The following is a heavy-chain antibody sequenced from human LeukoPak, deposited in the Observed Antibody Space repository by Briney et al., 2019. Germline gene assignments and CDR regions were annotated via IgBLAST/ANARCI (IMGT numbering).Heavy chain of an antibody. Sequence: SETLSLTCTVSGGSISSSSFYWGRIRQPPGKGLEWIGSIYYNGFTYYNPALKSRVTISVDTSKNQFSLKLRSVTAADTAVYYCARVDDFWSGSSSIDYWGQGTLVTVSS. V-gene: IGHV4-39*07. CDR2: IYYNGFT. D-gene: IGHD3-3*01. CDR3: ARVDDFWSGSSSIDY. J-gene: IGHJ4*02. CDR1: GGSISSSSFY.